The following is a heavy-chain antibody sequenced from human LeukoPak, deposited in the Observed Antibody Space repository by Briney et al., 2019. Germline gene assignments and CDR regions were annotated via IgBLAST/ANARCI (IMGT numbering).Heavy chain of an antibody. D-gene: IGHD3-22*01. V-gene: IGHV4-59*01. Sequence: PSETLSLTCTASGGSISSYYWSWIRQPPGKGLEWIGYIYYSGSTNYNPSLKSRVTISVDTSKNQFSLKLSSVTAADTAVYYCARVDYYDSSGYYFDYWGQGTLVTVSS. CDR2: IYYSGST. CDR1: GGSISSYY. CDR3: ARVDYYDSSGYYFDY. J-gene: IGHJ4*02.